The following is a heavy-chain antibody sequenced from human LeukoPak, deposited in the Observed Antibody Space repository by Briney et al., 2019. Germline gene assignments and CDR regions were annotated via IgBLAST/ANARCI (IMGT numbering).Heavy chain of an antibody. D-gene: IGHD3-10*01. CDR1: GYTFTSYY. CDR3: ARFGELFSDAFDI. Sequence: ASVKVSCKASGYTFTSYYMHWVRQAPGQGLEWMGWISAYNGNTNYAQKLQGRVTMTTDTSTSTAYMELRSLRSDDTAVYYCARFGELFSDAFDIWGQGTMVTVSS. J-gene: IGHJ3*02. CDR2: ISAYNGNT. V-gene: IGHV1-18*04.